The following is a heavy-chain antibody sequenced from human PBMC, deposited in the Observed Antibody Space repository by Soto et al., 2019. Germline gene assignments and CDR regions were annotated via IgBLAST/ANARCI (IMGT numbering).Heavy chain of an antibody. Sequence: EVQLVESGGGLVQPGGSLRLSCAASGFIFSTYWMHWVRQAPGKGLEWVSRINTDGSTTNHADSVKGRFTISRDNAKNTLYLQMNSLRAEDTAVYYCTRDSGGRDAYWGQGTLVTVSS. CDR1: GFIFSTYW. CDR2: INTDGSTT. CDR3: TRDSGGRDAY. V-gene: IGHV3-74*01. D-gene: IGHD2-15*01. J-gene: IGHJ4*02.